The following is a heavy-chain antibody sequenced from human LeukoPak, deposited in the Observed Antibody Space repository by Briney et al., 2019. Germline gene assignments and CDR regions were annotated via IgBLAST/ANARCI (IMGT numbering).Heavy chain of an antibody. CDR2: SSHDGTIR. J-gene: IGHJ4*02. V-gene: IGHV3-30*04. CDR3: AKDGFGTLDF. D-gene: IGHD3-10*01. Sequence: GRSLRLACAASGFTFSRSPMHWVRQAPGEGLQWVSLSSHDGTIRYEDSVKGRFTVSRDNSKNTLYLQMSRLRPEGTAVYYCAKDGFGTLDFWGQGTPVIVSS. CDR1: GFTFSRSP.